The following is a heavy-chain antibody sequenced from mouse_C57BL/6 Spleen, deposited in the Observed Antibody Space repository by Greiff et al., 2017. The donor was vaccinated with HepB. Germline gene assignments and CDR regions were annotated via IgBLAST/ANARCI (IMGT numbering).Heavy chain of an antibody. CDR3: ARRAGSSFDWYFDV. CDR1: GYTFTSYW. J-gene: IGHJ1*03. D-gene: IGHD1-1*01. V-gene: IGHV1-52*01. CDR2: IDPSDSET. Sequence: VQLQQPGAELVRPGSSVKLSCKASGYTFTSYWMHWVKQRPIQGLEWIGNIDPSDSETHYNQKFKDKATLTVDKSSSTAYMQLSSLTSEDSAVYYCARRAGSSFDWYFDVWGTGTTVTVSS.